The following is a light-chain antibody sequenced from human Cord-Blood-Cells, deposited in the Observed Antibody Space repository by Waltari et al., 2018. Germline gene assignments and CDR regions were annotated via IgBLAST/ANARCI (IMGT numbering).Light chain of an antibody. J-gene: IGLJ2*01. CDR1: SSDVGRYNL. CDR3: CSDAGSSTYGV. V-gene: IGLV2-23*01. CDR2: EGS. Sequence: QSALTQPASVSGSPGQSITISCTGTSSDVGRYNLVSSYQQHPGKAPKLMIYEGSKRPSGVSNRFSGSKSGNTASLPISGRQAEDEADYYCCSDAGSSTYGVFGGGTKLTVL.